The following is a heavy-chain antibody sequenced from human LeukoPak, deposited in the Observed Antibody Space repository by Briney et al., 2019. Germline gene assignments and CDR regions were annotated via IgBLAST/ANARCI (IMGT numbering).Heavy chain of an antibody. V-gene: IGHV4-30-4*01. CDR3: ARHIVATTFFDY. CDR2: IYYSGST. D-gene: IGHD5-12*01. Sequence: RSSETLSLTCAVYGGSFSGYYWSWIRQPPGKGLEWIGYIYYSGSTYYNPSLKSRVTISVDTSKNQFSLKLSSVTAADTAVYYCARHIVATTFFDYWGQGTLVTVSS. J-gene: IGHJ4*02. CDR1: GGSFSGYY.